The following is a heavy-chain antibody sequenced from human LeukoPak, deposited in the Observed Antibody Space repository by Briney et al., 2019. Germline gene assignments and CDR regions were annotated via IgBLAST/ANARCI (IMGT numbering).Heavy chain of an antibody. J-gene: IGHJ5*02. V-gene: IGHV5-51*01. D-gene: IGHD6-13*01. CDR2: IYPGDSDT. CDR3: ARVGYSSSWYWNWFDP. Sequence: GESLKISCKGSGYSFTSYWIGWVRQMPGKGLEWMGIIYPGDSDTRYSPSFQGQVTISADKSISTAYLQWSSLKASDTAMYYCARVGYSSSWYWNWFDPWGQGTLVTVSS. CDR1: GYSFTSYW.